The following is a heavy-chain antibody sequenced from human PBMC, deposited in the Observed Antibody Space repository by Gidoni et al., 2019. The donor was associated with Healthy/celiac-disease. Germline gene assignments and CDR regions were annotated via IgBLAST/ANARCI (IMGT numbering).Heavy chain of an antibody. V-gene: IGHV4-39*01. CDR2: IYYSGST. CDR1: GVSICSSSYY. D-gene: IGHD5-18*01. J-gene: IGHJ4*02. CDR3: ARHDVDTAMVTETAFDY. Sequence: QRQLQESGPGLVTPSETLSLTCTVSGVSICSSSYYWGWIRQPPGKGLEWIGSIYYSGSTYYNPSLKSRVTISVDTSKNQFSLKLSSVTAADTAVYYCARHDVDTAMVTETAFDYWGQGTLVTVSS.